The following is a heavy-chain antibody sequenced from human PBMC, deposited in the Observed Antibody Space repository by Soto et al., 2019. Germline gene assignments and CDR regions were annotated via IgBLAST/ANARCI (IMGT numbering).Heavy chain of an antibody. CDR2: ISGNGRII. CDR1: GFIFSDYY. D-gene: IGHD2-21*02. Sequence: QVQLVESGGGLVKPGGSLRLSCATSGFIFSDYYMHWIRQAPGKGLEWISYISGNGRIIQYADSAKGRFTISRDNAQNSLYLQMTSLRAEDTALYFCARDFGADSRTDFAYWGQGTLFTVSS. J-gene: IGHJ4*02. V-gene: IGHV3-11*01. CDR3: ARDFGADSRTDFAY.